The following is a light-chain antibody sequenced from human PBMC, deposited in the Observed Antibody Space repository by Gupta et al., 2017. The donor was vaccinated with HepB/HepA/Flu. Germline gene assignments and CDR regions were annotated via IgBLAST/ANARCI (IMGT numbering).Light chain of an antibody. V-gene: IGKV4-1*01. CDR2: WAS. Sequence: DIVMTQSPDSLAVSLGERATSTCKSSQSVLYSSNNKNYLAWYQQKPSQPPKLLIYWASTREAGVTDIFSGSGYGKDFTLTTSSRQEEDVAGYYSQQEDCNPLHTLGEGTKMKIK. CDR1: QSVLYSSNNKNY. J-gene: IGKJ2*01. CDR3: QQEDCNPLHT.